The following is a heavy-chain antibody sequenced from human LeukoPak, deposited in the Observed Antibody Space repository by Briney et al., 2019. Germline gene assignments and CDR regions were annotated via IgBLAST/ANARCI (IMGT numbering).Heavy chain of an antibody. CDR1: GFTFSSYG. D-gene: IGHD3-22*01. CDR2: ISDSSGTT. CDR3: AKGYDSTYYYYYFMDV. J-gene: IGHJ6*03. V-gene: IGHV3-23*01. Sequence: GTLRLSCAASGFTFSSYGMSWVRQAPGKGLEWVSVISDSSGTTYYADSVKGRFTIFRDNSKNTLYLQMNSLRAEDTAVYFCAKGYDSTYYYYYFMDVWGKGTTVTISS.